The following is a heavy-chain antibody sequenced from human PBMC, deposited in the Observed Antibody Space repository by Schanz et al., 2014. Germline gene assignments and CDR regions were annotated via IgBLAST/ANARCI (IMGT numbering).Heavy chain of an antibody. J-gene: IGHJ4*02. CDR2: VTAGGDYT. Sequence: EVQLLESGGGLVQPGGPLRLSCAASGFPFSSYAMNWVRQAPGKGLGWVSTVTAGGDYTYYADSVKGRFTISRDNSKNTLYLQMNSLRAEDTAVYYCAKDCPSDYGDHCFDFWGQGTLVTVSS. CDR1: GFPFSSYA. V-gene: IGHV3-23*01. CDR3: AKDCPSDYGDHCFDF. D-gene: IGHD4-17*01.